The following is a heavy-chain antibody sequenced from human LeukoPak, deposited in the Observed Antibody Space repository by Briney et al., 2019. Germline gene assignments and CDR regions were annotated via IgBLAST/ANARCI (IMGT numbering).Heavy chain of an antibody. V-gene: IGHV3-7*01. CDR2: IKQDGSEK. CDR3: ARWRRLLEWLDCYGMDV. D-gene: IGHD3-3*01. Sequence: GRSLRLSCAASGFTFSSYWMSWVRQAPGKGLEWVANIKQDGSEKYYVDSVKGRFTISRDNAKNSLYLQMNSLRAEDTAVYYCARWRRLLEWLDCYGMDVWGQGTTVTVSS. J-gene: IGHJ6*02. CDR1: GFTFSSYW.